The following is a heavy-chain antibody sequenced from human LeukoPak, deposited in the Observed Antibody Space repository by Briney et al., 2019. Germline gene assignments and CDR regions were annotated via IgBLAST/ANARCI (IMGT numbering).Heavy chain of an antibody. CDR2: MYCGGSS. J-gene: IGHJ3*02. CDR3: GRPLGCFSSGCPYDAFDI. D-gene: IGHD2-2*01. Sequence: PSETQSLTCTVPGGSISSSTYYWGWIRQPPGKGLEWIGNMYCGGSSYSNPSLKSRLTISVDTSKNQFSLKLSSVTAADTAVYYCGRPLGCFSSGCPYDAFDIWGHGTMVTVSS. V-gene: IGHV4-39*01. CDR1: GGSISSSTYY.